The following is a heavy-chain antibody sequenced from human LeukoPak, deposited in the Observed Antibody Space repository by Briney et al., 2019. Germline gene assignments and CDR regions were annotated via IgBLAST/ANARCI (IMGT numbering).Heavy chain of an antibody. D-gene: IGHD3-10*01. CDR1: GYTFTGYY. V-gene: IGHV1-2*02. CDR2: INPNSGGT. J-gene: IGHJ5*02. CDR3: AGTPYYYGSGSYQNWFDP. Sequence: ASVKVSCKASGYTFTGYYMHWVRQAPGQGLEWMGWINPNSGGTNYAQKFQGRVTMTRDTSISTAYMELSRPRSDDTAVYYCAGTPYYYGSGSYQNWFDPWGQGTLVTVSS.